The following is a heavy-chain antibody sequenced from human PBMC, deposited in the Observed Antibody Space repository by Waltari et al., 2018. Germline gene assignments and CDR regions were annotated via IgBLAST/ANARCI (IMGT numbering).Heavy chain of an antibody. V-gene: IGHV1-8*03. J-gene: IGHJ6*03. Sequence: QVQLVQSGAEVKKPGASVKVSCKASGYTFTSYDINWVRQATGQGLVWMGGMNPDSGNTGYAQKFQCRITITRNTAISTAYMELSSLRSEDTAVYYCARADRHAPYYYYYMDVWGKGTTVTVSS. CDR2: MNPDSGNT. CDR3: ARADRHAPYYYYYMDV. CDR1: GYTFTSYD.